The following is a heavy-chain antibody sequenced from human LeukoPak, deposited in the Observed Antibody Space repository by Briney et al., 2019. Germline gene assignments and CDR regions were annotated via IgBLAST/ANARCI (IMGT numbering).Heavy chain of an antibody. J-gene: IGHJ4*02. CDR1: GYTFTGYY. CDR3: SREDY. Sequence: GASVKVSCKASGYTFTGYYLHWVRQAAGQGLEWVGWINPNSGGTNYAQKFQGRVTMTRETSITTVYMELSRLRSDDTAVYYCSREDYWGQGTLVAVSS. V-gene: IGHV1-2*02. CDR2: INPNSGGT.